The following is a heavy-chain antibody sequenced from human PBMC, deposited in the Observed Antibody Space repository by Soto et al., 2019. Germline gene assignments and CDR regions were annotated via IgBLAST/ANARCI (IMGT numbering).Heavy chain of an antibody. D-gene: IGHD2-2*01. CDR3: ARGHIVLGPNWFDP. CDR2: IIPIFGTA. CDR1: GGTFSSYA. V-gene: IGHV1-69*13. J-gene: IGHJ5*02. Sequence: ASVKVSCKASGGTFSSYAISWVRQAPGQGLEWMGGIIPIFGTANYAQKFQGRVTITADESTSTAYMELSSLRSEDTAVYYCARGHIVLGPNWFDPWGQGTLVTVSS.